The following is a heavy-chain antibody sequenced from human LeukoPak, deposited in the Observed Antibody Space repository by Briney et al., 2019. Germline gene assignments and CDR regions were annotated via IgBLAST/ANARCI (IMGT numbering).Heavy chain of an antibody. CDR3: AREYYDFWSGPYMDV. Sequence: GGSLRLSCAASGFTFSSYWMSWVRQAPGKGLEWVANIKQDGSEKYYVDSVKGRFTISRANAKNSLYLQMNSLRAEDTAVYYCAREYYDFWSGPYMDVWGKGTTVTVSS. D-gene: IGHD3-3*01. J-gene: IGHJ6*03. CDR2: IKQDGSEK. CDR1: GFTFSSYW. V-gene: IGHV3-7*01.